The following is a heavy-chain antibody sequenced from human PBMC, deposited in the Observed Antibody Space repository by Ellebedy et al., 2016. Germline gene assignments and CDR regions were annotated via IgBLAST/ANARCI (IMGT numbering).Heavy chain of an antibody. D-gene: IGHD6-19*01. CDR3: ARDRRQWLTDAFDI. V-gene: IGHV1-18*01. J-gene: IGHJ3*02. CDR1: GYTFINYG. Sequence: ASVKVSCKASGYTFINYGISWVRQAPGQGLEWMGWISPYNGNANYAQKFQGRVTMTSDTSTSTAYMELRSLRSDDTAVYYCARDRRQWLTDAFDIWGQGTMVTLSS. CDR2: ISPYNGNA.